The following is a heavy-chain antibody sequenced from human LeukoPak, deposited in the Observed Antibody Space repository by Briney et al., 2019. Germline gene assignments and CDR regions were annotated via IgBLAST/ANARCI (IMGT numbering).Heavy chain of an antibody. D-gene: IGHD4-11*01. V-gene: IGHV1-46*01. J-gene: IGHJ4*02. CDR1: GYTFTSYY. CDR3: ARDKRLQSFDY. Sequence: ASVKVSCKASGYTFTSYYMHWVRQAPGQGLEWMGIINPSGGSTSYAQKFQGRVTMTRDTSISTAYMELSRLRSDDTAVYYCARDKRLQSFDYWGQGTLVTVSS. CDR2: INPSGGST.